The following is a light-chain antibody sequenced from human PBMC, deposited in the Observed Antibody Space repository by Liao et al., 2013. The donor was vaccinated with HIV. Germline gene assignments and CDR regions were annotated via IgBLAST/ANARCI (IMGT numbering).Light chain of an antibody. J-gene: IGLJ3*02. V-gene: IGLV3-21*04. Sequence: SHVLTQPPSVSVAPGKTATITCGGNIVGRNNVHWYQQRPGQAPILVIYSDGDRPSGVPERFSGSTSATMATLTISRVEPGDEAVYYCQMWGGTSAQVLFGGGTQL. CDR2: SDG. CDR1: IVGRNN. CDR3: QMWGGTSAQVL.